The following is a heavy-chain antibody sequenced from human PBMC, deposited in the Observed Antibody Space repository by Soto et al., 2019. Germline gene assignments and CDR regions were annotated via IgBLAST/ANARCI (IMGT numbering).Heavy chain of an antibody. CDR2: IYYSGST. CDR1: GGSISSGGYY. Sequence: PSETLSLTCTVSGGSISSGGYYWSSIRQHPGKGLEWIGYIYYSGSTYYNPSLKSRVTISVDTSKNQFSLKLSSVTAADTAVYYCARAFYYDSSGYYYDAFDIWGQGTMVTVSS. J-gene: IGHJ3*02. CDR3: ARAFYYDSSGYYYDAFDI. D-gene: IGHD3-22*01. V-gene: IGHV4-31*03.